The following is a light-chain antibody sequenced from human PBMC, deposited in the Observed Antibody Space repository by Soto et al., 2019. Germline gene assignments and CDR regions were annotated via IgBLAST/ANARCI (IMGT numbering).Light chain of an antibody. J-gene: IGLJ3*02. CDR3: AAWDDSLNGWV. CDR1: SSNIGSNT. Sequence: QAVVTQAPSASGTPGQRVTISCSGSSSNIGSNTVNWYQQLPGTAPKLLIYSNNQRPSGVPDRFSGSKSGTSASLAISGLQSEDEADYYCAAWDDSLNGWVFGGGTKLTDL. CDR2: SNN. V-gene: IGLV1-44*01.